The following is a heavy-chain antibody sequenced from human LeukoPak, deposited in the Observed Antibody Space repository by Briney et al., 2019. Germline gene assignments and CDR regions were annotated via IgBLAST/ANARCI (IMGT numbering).Heavy chain of an antibody. Sequence: TLSLTCTVSGGSISSGSYYWSWIRQPAGKGLEWIGRIYTSGSTNYNPSLKSRVTISVDTSKNQFSLKLSSVTAADTAVYYCARDGYYYDSSGSYYYYMDVWGKGTTVTVSS. CDR2: IYTSGST. D-gene: IGHD3-22*01. CDR3: ARDGYYYDSSGSYYYYMDV. V-gene: IGHV4-61*02. J-gene: IGHJ6*03. CDR1: GGSISSGSYY.